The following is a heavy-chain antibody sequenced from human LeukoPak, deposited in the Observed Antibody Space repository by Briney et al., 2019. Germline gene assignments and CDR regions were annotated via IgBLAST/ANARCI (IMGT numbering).Heavy chain of an antibody. CDR3: ARGAVAAAGTIPY. CDR2: IIPIFGTA. D-gene: IGHD6-13*01. Sequence: SVKVSCKASGGTFSSYAISWVRQAPGQGLEWMGGIIPIFGTANYAQKFQGRVTITTDESTSTAYMELSSLRSEDTAVYYCARGAVAAAGTIPYWGQGTLVTVSS. J-gene: IGHJ4*02. CDR1: GGTFSSYA. V-gene: IGHV1-69*05.